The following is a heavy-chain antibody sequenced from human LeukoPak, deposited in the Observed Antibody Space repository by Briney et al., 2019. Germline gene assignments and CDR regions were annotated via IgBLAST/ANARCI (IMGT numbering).Heavy chain of an antibody. V-gene: IGHV3-7*03. Sequence: GGSLRLSCAASGFTFSHFWMSWVRQAPGKGLEWVANIKQDGSEKYYVDSVKGRLTISRDNAKNSLYLQMNSLRAEDTAVYYCARDNYGGVDYWGQGTLVTVSS. CDR2: IKQDGSEK. D-gene: IGHD4-23*01. CDR3: ARDNYGGVDY. J-gene: IGHJ4*02. CDR1: GFTFSHFW.